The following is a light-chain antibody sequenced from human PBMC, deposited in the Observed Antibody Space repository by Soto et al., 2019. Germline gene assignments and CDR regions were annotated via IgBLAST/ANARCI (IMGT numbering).Light chain of an antibody. CDR1: KSVSIW. J-gene: IGKJ5*01. Sequence: ASKSVSIWVAWYQQEXGKAAKLLIYESSXLESGVPSRFSGSRSATDFTLTISSLHTEDFPTYYCQLANSFPITFGQGTRLEIK. V-gene: IGKV1D-12*01. CDR3: QLANSFPIT. CDR2: ESS.